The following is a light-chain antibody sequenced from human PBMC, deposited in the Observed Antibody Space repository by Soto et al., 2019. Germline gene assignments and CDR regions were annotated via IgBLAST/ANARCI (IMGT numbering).Light chain of an antibody. Sequence: QSALTQPASVSGSPGQSITISCTGTSSDVGTYNYVSWYQQHSGKAPKLMIYEVSNQPSGVSNRFSGSKSGNTASLTISGLQAEDEADYYCSAYTSSLTLYVFGSGTKVTVL. CDR3: SAYTSSLTLYV. J-gene: IGLJ1*01. V-gene: IGLV2-14*01. CDR1: SSDVGTYNY. CDR2: EVS.